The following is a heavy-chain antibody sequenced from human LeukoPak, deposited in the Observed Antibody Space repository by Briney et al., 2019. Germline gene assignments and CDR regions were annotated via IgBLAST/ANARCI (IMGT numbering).Heavy chain of an antibody. V-gene: IGHV3-9*01. J-gene: IGHJ4*02. CDR3: AATYYYDSSGYYGKYDY. CDR2: ISWNSGSI. D-gene: IGHD3-22*01. CDR1: GFTFDDYA. Sequence: GRSLRLSCAASGFTFDDYAMHWVRQAPGKGLEWVSGISWNSGSIGYADSVKGRFTIPRDNAKNSLYLQMNSLRAEDTALYYCAATYYYDSSGYYGKYDYWGQGTLVTVSS.